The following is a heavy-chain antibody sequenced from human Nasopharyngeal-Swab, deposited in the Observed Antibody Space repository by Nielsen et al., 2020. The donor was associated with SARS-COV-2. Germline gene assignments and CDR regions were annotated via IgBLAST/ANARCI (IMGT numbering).Heavy chain of an antibody. Sequence: GESLKISCAASGFIFSSYSMTWVRRAPGKGLEWVSGINWNGGSRGYADSVKGRFTISRDNAKNSLYLQMNSLRAEDTALYYCARVGHVDTSMSGAFDIWGQGTMVTVSS. D-gene: IGHD5-18*01. V-gene: IGHV3-20*04. J-gene: IGHJ3*02. CDR2: INWNGGSR. CDR3: ARVGHVDTSMSGAFDI. CDR1: GFIFSSYS.